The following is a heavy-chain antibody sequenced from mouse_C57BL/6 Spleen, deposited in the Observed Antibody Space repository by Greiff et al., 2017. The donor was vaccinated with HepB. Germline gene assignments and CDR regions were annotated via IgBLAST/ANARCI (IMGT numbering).Heavy chain of an antibody. Sequence: EVKLMESGPGLVKPSQSLSLTCSVTGYSITSGYYWNWIRQFPGNKLEWMGYISYDGSNNYNPSLKNRISITRDTSKNQFFLKLNSVTTEDTATYYCAREHDAMDYWGQGTSVTVSS. CDR3: AREHDAMDY. J-gene: IGHJ4*01. CDR1: GYSITSGYY. CDR2: ISYDGSN. V-gene: IGHV3-6*01.